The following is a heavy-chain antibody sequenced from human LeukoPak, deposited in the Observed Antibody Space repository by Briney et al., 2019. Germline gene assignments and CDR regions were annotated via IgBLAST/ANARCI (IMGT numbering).Heavy chain of an antibody. D-gene: IGHD6-13*01. Sequence: GGSLRLSCAASGFTVSSNYMSWVRQAPGKGLEWVSVIYSGGRTHYADSVKGRFTISRDNSKNTLYLQMNSLRVEDTAVYYCARDVPGIAAVFDPWGQGTLVTVSS. CDR2: IYSGGRT. J-gene: IGHJ5*02. CDR1: GFTVSSNY. V-gene: IGHV3-53*01. CDR3: ARDVPGIAAVFDP.